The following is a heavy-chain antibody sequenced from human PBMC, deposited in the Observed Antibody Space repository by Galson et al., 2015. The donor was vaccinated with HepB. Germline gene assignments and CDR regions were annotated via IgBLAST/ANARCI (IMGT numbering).Heavy chain of an antibody. V-gene: IGHV3-23*01. J-gene: IGHJ2*01. CDR3: AKEGSTVDPYWYFDL. D-gene: IGHD4-23*01. CDR1: GFTFSSYA. CDR2: IRGSGGST. Sequence: SLRLSCAVSGFTFSSYAMNWVRQAPGKGLERVSAIRGSGGSTYYADSVKGRFTISRYNSKNTLYLQMNSLRAEDTAVYYCAKEGSTVDPYWYFDLWGRGTLVTVSS.